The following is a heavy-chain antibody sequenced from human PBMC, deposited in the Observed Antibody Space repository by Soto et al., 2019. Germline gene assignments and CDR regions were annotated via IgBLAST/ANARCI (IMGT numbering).Heavy chain of an antibody. CDR2: INAGNGNT. D-gene: IGHD3-22*01. J-gene: IGHJ4*02. CDR1: GYTFTSYP. CDR3: AREGDYYDSSGYTNY. V-gene: IGHV1-3*01. Sequence: ASVKVSCKASGYTFTSYPMHWVRQAPGQRLEWMGWINAGNGNTKYSQKFQGRVTITRDTSASTAYMELSSLRSEDTAVYYCAREGDYYDSSGYTNYWGQGTLVTVYS.